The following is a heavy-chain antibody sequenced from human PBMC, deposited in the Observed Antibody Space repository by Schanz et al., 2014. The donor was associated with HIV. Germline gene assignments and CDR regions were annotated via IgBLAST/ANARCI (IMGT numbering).Heavy chain of an antibody. J-gene: IGHJ4*02. CDR1: GFTFRNYG. CDR2: IWYDGTKK. V-gene: IGHV3-33*01. Sequence: QVQLVESGGGVVQPGASLRLSCAASGFTFRNYGMHWVRQAPGKGLEWVAVIWYDGTKKYYADSVKGRFTISRDNSKNXLYLQMNSVRAEXXXXXXCVLGGVRGVISPALDYWGQGTLVTVSS. CDR3: VLGGVRGVISPALDY. D-gene: IGHD3-10*01.